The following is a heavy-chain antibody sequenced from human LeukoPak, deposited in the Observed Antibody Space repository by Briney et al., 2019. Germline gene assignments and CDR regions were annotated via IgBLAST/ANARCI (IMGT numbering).Heavy chain of an antibody. CDR3: ARDGEQWLDYLDY. CDR2: IYTSGST. V-gene: IGHV4-4*07. J-gene: IGHJ4*02. D-gene: IGHD6-19*01. CDR1: GGSISSNNYY. Sequence: SETLSLTCSVSGGSISSNNYYWSWIRQPAGKGLEWIGRIYTSGSTNYNPSLKSRVTMSVDTSKNQFSLKLSSVTAADTAVYYCARDGEQWLDYLDYWGQGTLVTVSS.